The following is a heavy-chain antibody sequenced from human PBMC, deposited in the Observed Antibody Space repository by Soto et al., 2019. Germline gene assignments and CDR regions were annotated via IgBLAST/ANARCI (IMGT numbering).Heavy chain of an antibody. CDR3: ARVELWFGELYYYGMDV. Sequence: GGSLRLSCAASGFTFSGSWMSWVRQAPGKGLEWVANIKNSSSKIYYADSVKGRFTISRDNAKNSLYLQMNSLRDEDTAVYYCARVELWFGELYYYGMDVWGQGTTVTVSS. CDR2: IKNSSSKI. J-gene: IGHJ6*02. D-gene: IGHD3-10*01. V-gene: IGHV3-48*02. CDR1: GFTFSGSW.